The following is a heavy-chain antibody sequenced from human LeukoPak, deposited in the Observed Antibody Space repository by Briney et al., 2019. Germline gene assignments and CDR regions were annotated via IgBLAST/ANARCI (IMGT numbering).Heavy chain of an antibody. CDR2: IIPIFGTA. CDR3: AKKGVAWGSYRFDY. CDR1: GGTFSSYA. D-gene: IGHD3-16*02. V-gene: IGHV1-69*13. Sequence: ASVKVSCKASGGTFSSYAISWVRQAPGQGLEWMGGIIPIFGTANYAQKFQGRVTITADESTSTAYMELSSLRSEDTAVYYCAKKGVAWGSYRFDYWGQGTLVTVSS. J-gene: IGHJ4*02.